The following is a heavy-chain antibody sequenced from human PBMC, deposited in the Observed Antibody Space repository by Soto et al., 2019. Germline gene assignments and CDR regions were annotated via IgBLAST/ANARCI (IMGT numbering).Heavy chain of an antibody. CDR2: IIPIFGTA. J-gene: IGHJ6*02. V-gene: IGHV1-69*13. D-gene: IGHD1-20*01. Sequence: GASVKVSCKASGGTFSSYAISWVRQAPGQGLEWMGGIIPIFGTANYAQKFQGRVTITADESTSAAYMELSSLRSEDTAVYYCARDDNWNNYGMDVWGQGTTVTVSS. CDR1: GGTFSSYA. CDR3: ARDDNWNNYGMDV.